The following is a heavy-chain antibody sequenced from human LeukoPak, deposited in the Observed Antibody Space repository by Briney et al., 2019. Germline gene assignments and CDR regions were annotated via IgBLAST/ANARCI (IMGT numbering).Heavy chain of an antibody. CDR1: GFTVSSNY. Sequence: GGSLRLSCAASGFTVSSNYMSWVRQAPGKGLEWVSVIYSGGSTYYADSVKGRFTISRDNSKNTLYLQMNSLRAEDTAVYYCARGKAYYYDSSGYYSFFYDYWGQGTLVTVSS. J-gene: IGHJ4*02. CDR2: IYSGGST. V-gene: IGHV3-53*01. D-gene: IGHD3-22*01. CDR3: ARGKAYYYDSSGYYSFFYDY.